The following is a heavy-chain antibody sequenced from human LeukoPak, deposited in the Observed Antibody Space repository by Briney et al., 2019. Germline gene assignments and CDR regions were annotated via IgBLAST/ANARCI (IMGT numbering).Heavy chain of an antibody. CDR1: GFTFSSYA. D-gene: IGHD6-13*01. V-gene: IGHV3-23*01. J-gene: IGHJ6*02. CDR3: AGIAAAGKYYYYYYYGMDV. CDR2: ISGSGGST. Sequence: GGSLRLSCAASGFTFSSYAMSWVRQAPGKGLEWVSAISGSGGSTYYADSVKGRFTISRDNSKNTLYLQMNSLRAEDTAVYYCAGIAAAGKYYYYYYYGMDVWGQGTTVTVSS.